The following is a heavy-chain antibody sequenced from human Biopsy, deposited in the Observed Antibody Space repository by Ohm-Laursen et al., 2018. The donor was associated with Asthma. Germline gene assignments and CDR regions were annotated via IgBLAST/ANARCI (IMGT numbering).Heavy chain of an antibody. CDR2: ITHAGWT. CDR3: ARGPEMDA. J-gene: IGHJ6*02. CDR1: GGSISSSSYS. Sequence: SQTLSLTCTVSGGSISSSSYSWTWIRQPPGKGLEWIGKITHAGWTDYNPSLMSRVTISVDTSKTQVSLRLRSVTAADTAEYFCARGPEMDAWGQGTTVTVSS. D-gene: IGHD1-14*01. V-gene: IGHV4-39*07.